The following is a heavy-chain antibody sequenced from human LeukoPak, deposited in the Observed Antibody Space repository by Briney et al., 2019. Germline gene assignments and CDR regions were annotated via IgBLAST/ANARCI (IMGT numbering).Heavy chain of an antibody. D-gene: IGHD3-22*01. CDR3: ARGVRYYYDSSGYGPRPAFDI. J-gene: IGHJ3*02. Sequence: SQTLSLTCAISGDSVSSNSAAWNWIRQPPSRGLEWLGRTYYRSKWYNDYAVSVKSRITINPDTSKNQFSLQLNSVTPEDTAVYYCARGVRYYYDSSGYGPRPAFDIWGQGTMVTVSS. V-gene: IGHV6-1*01. CDR1: GDSVSSNSAA. CDR2: TYYRSKWYN.